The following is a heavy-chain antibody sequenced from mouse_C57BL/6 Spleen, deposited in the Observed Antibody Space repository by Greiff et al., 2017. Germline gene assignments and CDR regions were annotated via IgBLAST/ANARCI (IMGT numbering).Heavy chain of an antibody. V-gene: IGHV1-18*01. J-gene: IGHJ2*01. CDR2: INPNIGGT. D-gene: IGHD1-1*01. CDR1: GYTFTDYN. CDR3: AREDFGISGFDY. Sequence: VQLQQSGPELVKPGASVKIPCKASGYTFTDYNMDWVKQSHGKSLEWIGDINPNIGGTIYNQKFKGKATLTVDKSTRTAYMEIRILTSDDTAVYYCAREDFGISGFDYWGQGTTLTVSS.